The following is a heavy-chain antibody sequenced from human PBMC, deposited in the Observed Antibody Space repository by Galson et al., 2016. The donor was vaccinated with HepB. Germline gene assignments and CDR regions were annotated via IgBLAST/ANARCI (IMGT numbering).Heavy chain of an antibody. CDR3: VRAAYKNGYRYFDQ. D-gene: IGHD5-24*01. Sequence: SLRLSCAASGFIFSDYYMNWIRQAPGKGLEWVSYNPGSGSYEYYADSVRGRFAISRDNARNAVFLQMNSLRAEDTAVYYCVRAAYKNGYRYFDQWGQGTLVTVSS. CDR1: GFIFSDYY. J-gene: IGHJ4*02. V-gene: IGHV3-11*04. CDR2: NPGSGSYE.